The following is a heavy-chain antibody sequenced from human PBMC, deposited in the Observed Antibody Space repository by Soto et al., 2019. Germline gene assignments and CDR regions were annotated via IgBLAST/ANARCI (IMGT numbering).Heavy chain of an antibody. CDR1: GFTFSSYG. V-gene: IGHV3-33*06. Sequence: PGGSLRLSCAASGFTFSSYGMHWVRQAPGKGLEWVAVIWYDGSNKYYADSVKGRFTISRDNSKNTLYLQMNSLRAEDTAVYYCAKGTSIVADYFDFWGQGTLVTVSS. J-gene: IGHJ4*02. D-gene: IGHD3-22*01. CDR3: AKGTSIVADYFDF. CDR2: IWYDGSNK.